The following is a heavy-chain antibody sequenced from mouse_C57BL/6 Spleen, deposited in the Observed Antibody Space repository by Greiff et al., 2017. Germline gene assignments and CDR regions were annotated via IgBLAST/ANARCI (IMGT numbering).Heavy chain of an antibody. CDR3: ASYYSGSLDY. Sequence: EVQLQESGPGLVKPSPSLSLTCTVSGYSITSCYYWNLIRQFPGNKLEWVGYISYDGSNNYNPSLKNPTSITRDTSKNQFFLKLNSLTTEDTATYYGASYYSGSLDYWGQGTTLTVSS. V-gene: IGHV3-6*01. CDR2: ISYDGSN. CDR1: GYSITSCYY. J-gene: IGHJ2*01. D-gene: IGHD1-1*01.